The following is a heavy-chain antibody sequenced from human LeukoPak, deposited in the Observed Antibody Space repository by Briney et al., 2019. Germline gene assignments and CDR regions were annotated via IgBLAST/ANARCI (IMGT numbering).Heavy chain of an antibody. J-gene: IGHJ4*02. Sequence: SETLSLTCTVSGGSVSSGSYYWSWIRQPPGKGLEWIGYIYYSGSTIYNPSLKSRVTISVDTSKNQFSLKLSSVTAADTAVYYCARDGGYGGNSGPFDYWGQGTLVTVSS. CDR2: IYYSGST. CDR1: GGSVSSGSYY. D-gene: IGHD4-23*01. V-gene: IGHV4-61*01. CDR3: ARDGGYGGNSGPFDY.